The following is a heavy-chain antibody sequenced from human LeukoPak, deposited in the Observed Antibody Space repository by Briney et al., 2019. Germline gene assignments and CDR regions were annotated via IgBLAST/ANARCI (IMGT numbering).Heavy chain of an antibody. CDR2: INPNSGGT. D-gene: IGHD4-17*01. J-gene: IGHJ4*02. CDR1: GYTFTDYF. Sequence: ASVKVSCKASGYTFTDYFMHWVRQAPGQGLEWMGWINPNSGGTNYAQRFQGRVTMTRDTSISTVYMELSRLTSDDTAEYYCARAYGDLYFVYWGQGILVTVSS. CDR3: ARAYGDLYFVY. V-gene: IGHV1-2*02.